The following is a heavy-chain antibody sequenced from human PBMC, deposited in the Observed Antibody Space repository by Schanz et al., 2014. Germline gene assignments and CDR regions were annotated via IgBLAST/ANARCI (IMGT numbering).Heavy chain of an antibody. Sequence: QVQLQESGPGLVKPSETLSLTCSVSGGSISSYYWSWIRQPAGKGLEWIGRFYSSGSTNYNPSLQSRVTMSIATSKNQFSRKLSSVTAADTAVYYCAREKVDIVVIPGARRNYYYSGMDVWGQGTTVTVSS. J-gene: IGHJ6*02. CDR3: AREKVDIVVIPGARRNYYYSGMDV. CDR2: FYSSGST. V-gene: IGHV4-4*07. D-gene: IGHD2-2*01. CDR1: GGSISSYY.